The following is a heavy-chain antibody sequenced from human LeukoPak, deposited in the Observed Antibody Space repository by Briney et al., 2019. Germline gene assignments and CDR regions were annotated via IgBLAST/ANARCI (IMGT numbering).Heavy chain of an antibody. CDR1: GGSFSGYY. Sequence: SETLSLTCAVYGGSFSGYYWSWIRQPPGKGLEWIGEINHSGSTNYNPSLKSRVTISVDTSKNQFSLKLSSVTAADTAVYYCARGSLEEDPDYSNYGPFDYWGQGTLVTVSS. CDR2: INHSGST. D-gene: IGHD4-4*01. CDR3: ARGSLEEDPDYSNYGPFDY. V-gene: IGHV4-34*01. J-gene: IGHJ4*02.